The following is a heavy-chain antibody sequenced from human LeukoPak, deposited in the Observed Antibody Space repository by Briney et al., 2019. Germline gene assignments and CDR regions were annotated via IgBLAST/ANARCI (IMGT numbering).Heavy chain of an antibody. V-gene: IGHV4-59*08. D-gene: IGHD1/OR15-1a*01. CDR1: GDSINSYY. CDR2: IYYSGST. J-gene: IGHJ4*02. Sequence: SETLSLTCTVSGDSINSYYWSWIRQPPGKGLEWIGYIYYSGSTKYNPSIKSRVTISVDTSKNQFSLKLSSVTAADTAVYYCARRLRRTHYFDYWGQGTLVTVSS. CDR3: ARRLRRTHYFDY.